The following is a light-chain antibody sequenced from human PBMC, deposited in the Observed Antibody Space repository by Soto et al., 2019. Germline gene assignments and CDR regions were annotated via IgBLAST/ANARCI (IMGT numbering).Light chain of an antibody. J-gene: IGKJ2*01. Sequence: DIQMTQSPSSLSASVGDRVTITCRASQNIDNYLHWYQQKPGKAPKLLIYAASTLQSGVPSRFTGSGSGTDFTLTINSLQPEDFATYFCQQTYTTPQTVGQGTKVDIK. V-gene: IGKV1-39*01. CDR3: QQTYTTPQT. CDR1: QNIDNY. CDR2: AAS.